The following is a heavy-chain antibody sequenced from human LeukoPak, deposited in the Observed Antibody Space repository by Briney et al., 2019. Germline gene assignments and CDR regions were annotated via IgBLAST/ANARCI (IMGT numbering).Heavy chain of an antibody. CDR3: GRDRPRVSGWYTDY. V-gene: IGHV1-18*01. CDR1: GYIFTNYG. J-gene: IGHJ4*02. CDR2: ISAYDGDA. D-gene: IGHD6-19*01. Sequence: GASVKVSCKASGYIFTNYGISWFRQVPGQGLEWVAWISAYDGDAKNAPKVQDRVTLTTDTSTNTAYMEMRSLRSDDTAVYYCGRDRPRVSGWYTDYWGQGTLVTVSS.